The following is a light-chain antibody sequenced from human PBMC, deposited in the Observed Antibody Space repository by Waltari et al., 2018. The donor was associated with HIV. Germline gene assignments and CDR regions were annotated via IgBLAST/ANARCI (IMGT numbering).Light chain of an antibody. Sequence: QSALTQPRSMSGSPGQSVTISCTGTNNDVGFSDYVSWFQQHPGQVPKLIISDVSKRPPGVPDRFSGSKSDNTASLTISGRQPEDEAHYYCCAYAGSYSVVFGGGTKLTVL. CDR1: NNDVGFSDY. CDR2: DVS. CDR3: CAYAGSYSVV. J-gene: IGLJ2*01. V-gene: IGLV2-11*01.